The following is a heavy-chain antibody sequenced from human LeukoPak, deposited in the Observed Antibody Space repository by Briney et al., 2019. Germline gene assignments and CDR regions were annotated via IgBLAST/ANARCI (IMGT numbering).Heavy chain of an antibody. CDR2: ISGSGDIT. Sequence: GGSLRLSCAASGFTFGTYAMTWVRQAPGKGLEWVSSISGSGDITYYADSVKGRFTISRDNSKKTLSLQMNTLRAEDTAIYYCAKDLRWYYDTTGFYSFDYWGQGTLVTVSS. J-gene: IGHJ4*02. V-gene: IGHV3-23*01. D-gene: IGHD3-22*01. CDR1: GFTFGTYA. CDR3: AKDLRWYYDTTGFYSFDY.